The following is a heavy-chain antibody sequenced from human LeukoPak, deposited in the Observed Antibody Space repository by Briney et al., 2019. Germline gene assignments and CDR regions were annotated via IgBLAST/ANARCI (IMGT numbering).Heavy chain of an antibody. CDR2: IYYSGST. J-gene: IGHJ4*02. Sequence: PSETLSLTCTVSGGSISSSSSYWGWIRQPPGKGLEWIGSIYYSGSTYYNPSLKSRVTISVDTSKNQFSLKLSSVTAADTAVYYCARHYGYSSGWYGDEIDYWGQGTLVTVSS. D-gene: IGHD6-19*01. CDR1: GGSISSSSSY. V-gene: IGHV4-39*01. CDR3: ARHYGYSSGWYGDEIDY.